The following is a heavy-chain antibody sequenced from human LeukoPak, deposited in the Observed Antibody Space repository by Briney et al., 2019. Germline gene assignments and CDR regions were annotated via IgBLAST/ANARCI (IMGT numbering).Heavy chain of an antibody. CDR1: GFTFSNAW. CDR2: LKSKTDGGTT. D-gene: IGHD5-12*01. CDR3: SRCGCDRCGAFYM. Sequence: GGSLRLSCAASGFTFSNAWMTWVRQAPGKGLEWVGRLKSKTDGGTTDYAAPVKGRFTISRDDSKNTMFLQMNSLKTEDTAVYYCSRCGCDRCGAFYMWGQGTVVTVSS. J-gene: IGHJ3*02. V-gene: IGHV3-15*01.